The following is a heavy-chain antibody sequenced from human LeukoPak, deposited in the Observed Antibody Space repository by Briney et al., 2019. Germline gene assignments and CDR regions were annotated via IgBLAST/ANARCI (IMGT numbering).Heavy chain of an antibody. J-gene: IGHJ6*03. V-gene: IGHV3-23*01. CDR3: AKDRVGSLLWFGEYYMDV. CDR2: ISGSGGST. D-gene: IGHD3-10*01. CDR1: GSTFSSYG. Sequence: GGSLRHSCAASGSTFSSYGMSWVRQAPGKGLEWVSAISGSGGSTYYADSVKGRFTISRDNSKNTLYLQMNSLRAEDTAVYYCAKDRVGSLLWFGEYYMDVWGKGTTVTISS.